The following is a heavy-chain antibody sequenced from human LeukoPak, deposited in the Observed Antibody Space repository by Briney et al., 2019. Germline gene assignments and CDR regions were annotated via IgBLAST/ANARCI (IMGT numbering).Heavy chain of an antibody. J-gene: IGHJ4*02. Sequence: KSSETLSLTCTVSGGSISSYYGSWIRQPPGKGLEWIGYIYYSGSTIYNPSLKSRVTISVNTSKNHSSSKQIYVTTADTAVYYCAREQHYYDGHGYRIRTFDYWGQGILVTVSS. CDR1: GGSISSYY. V-gene: IGHV4-59*01. CDR3: AREQHYYDGHGYRIRTFDY. D-gene: IGHD3-22*01. CDR2: IYYSGST.